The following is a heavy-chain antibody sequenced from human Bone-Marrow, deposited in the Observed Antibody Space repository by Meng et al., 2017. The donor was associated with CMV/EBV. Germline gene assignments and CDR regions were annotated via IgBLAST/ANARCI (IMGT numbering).Heavy chain of an antibody. V-gene: IGHV3-66*03. Sequence: GESLKISCAVSDLSVSTNYLTWVRQAPGKGLEWVSSIYISGSTYYADSVKGRFTISRESSKNALYLQMNSLRTEDTAVYYCARVTNWESSDIYYFDYWGQGTRVTVSS. J-gene: IGHJ4*02. D-gene: IGHD7-27*01. CDR3: ARVTNWESSDIYYFDY. CDR2: IYISGST. CDR1: DLSVSTNY.